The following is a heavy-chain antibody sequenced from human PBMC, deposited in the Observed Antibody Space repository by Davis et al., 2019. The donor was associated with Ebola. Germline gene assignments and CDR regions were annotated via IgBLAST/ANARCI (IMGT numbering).Heavy chain of an antibody. Sequence: SVKVSCKASGGTFTSYAISWVRQAPGQGLEWMGRIIPILGIANYAQKFQGRVTITADKSTSTAYMELSSLRSEDPAVDYCARDGYQGVGVAANYYYYGMDVWGQGTTVTVSS. CDR2: IIPILGIA. CDR1: GGTFTSYA. V-gene: IGHV1-69*04. CDR3: ARDGYQGVGVAANYYYYGMDV. D-gene: IGHD2-15*01. J-gene: IGHJ6*02.